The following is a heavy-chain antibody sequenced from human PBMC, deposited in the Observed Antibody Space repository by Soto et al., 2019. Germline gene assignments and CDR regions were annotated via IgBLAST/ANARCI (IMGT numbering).Heavy chain of an antibody. J-gene: IGHJ3*02. Sequence: QVQLQESGPGLVKPSQTLSLTCTVSGVSISSGNYYWTWIRQPPGKGLEWIGYIYYSGSTYYNPSLKSRLTISVDKPKNQFSLKLSSVTAADTAVYFCAGGENWTDRGLNIWGQGTMVTLPS. V-gene: IGHV4-30-4*01. CDR3: AGGENWTDRGLNI. D-gene: IGHD1-1*01. CDR2: IYYSGST. CDR1: GVSISSGNYY.